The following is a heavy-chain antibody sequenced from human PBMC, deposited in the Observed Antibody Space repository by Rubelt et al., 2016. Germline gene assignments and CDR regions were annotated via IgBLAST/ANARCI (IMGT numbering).Heavy chain of an antibody. Sequence: QVQLVQSGAEVKKPGSSVKVSCKASGGTFSSYAISWVRQAPGQGLEWMGGSIPIFGTANYAQKFQGRVTITADESTSRAYMELSSLRSEDTAVYYCVRVQYSSGWYFDYWGQGTLVTVSS. CDR1: GGTFSSYA. CDR2: SIPIFGTA. J-gene: IGHJ4*02. D-gene: IGHD6-19*01. V-gene: IGHV1-69*01. CDR3: VRVQYSSGWYFDY.